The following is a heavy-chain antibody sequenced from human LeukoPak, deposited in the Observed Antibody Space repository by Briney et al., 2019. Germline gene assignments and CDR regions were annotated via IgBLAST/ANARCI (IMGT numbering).Heavy chain of an antibody. CDR3: ARGDSRISVYFDP. CDR1: GFTVSRNY. CDR2: IYSGGST. Sequence: GGSLRLSCAASGFTVSRNYMSWVRQAPGKGLEWVSVIYSGGSTYYADSVKGRFTISRDNSKNTLYLQMNSLRAVDTAVYYCARGDSRISVYFDPWGQGTLVTVSS. V-gene: IGHV3-53*01. D-gene: IGHD5/OR15-5a*01. J-gene: IGHJ5*02.